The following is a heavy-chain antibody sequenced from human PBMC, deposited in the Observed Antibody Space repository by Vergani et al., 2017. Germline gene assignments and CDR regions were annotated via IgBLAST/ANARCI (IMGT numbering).Heavy chain of an antibody. CDR1: GFTFSSYD. CDR2: IGTAGDT. Sequence: VQLVESGGGLVKPGGSLRLSCAASGFTFSSYDMHWVRQATGKGLEWVSAIGTAGDTYYPGSVKGRFTISREKAKNSLYLQMNSLRAGDTAVYYCARGPAAMSDAFDIWGQGTMVTVSS. V-gene: IGHV3-13*01. CDR3: ARGPAAMSDAFDI. D-gene: IGHD2-2*01. J-gene: IGHJ3*02.